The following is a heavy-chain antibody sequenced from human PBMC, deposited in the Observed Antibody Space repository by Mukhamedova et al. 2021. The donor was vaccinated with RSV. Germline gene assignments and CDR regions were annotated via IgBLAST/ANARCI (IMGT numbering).Heavy chain of an antibody. CDR3: ARALGIGPDYFDY. Sequence: GKGLEWVSSISNDGTYIYYTDSVKGRFTISRDNAKNSLYLQMNSLRAEDTAVYYCARALGIGPDYFDYWGQGTLVTVSS. V-gene: IGHV3-21*01. J-gene: IGHJ4*02. D-gene: IGHD7-27*01. CDR2: ISNDGTYI.